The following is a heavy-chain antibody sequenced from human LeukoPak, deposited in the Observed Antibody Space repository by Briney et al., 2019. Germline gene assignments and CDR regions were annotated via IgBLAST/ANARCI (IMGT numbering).Heavy chain of an antibody. D-gene: IGHD3/OR15-3a*01. CDR1: GGTFSNYA. V-gene: IGHV1-69*05. J-gene: IGHJ6*03. Sequence: SVKVSCKASGGTFSNYAISWVRQAPGQGLEWMGRIIPIFGTADYAQKFQGRVTITTDESTSIAYMELSSLTSEDTAVYYCARSLFRTSGGYYYMDVWDKGTTVTVSS. CDR2: IIPIFGTA. CDR3: ARSLFRTSGGYYYMDV.